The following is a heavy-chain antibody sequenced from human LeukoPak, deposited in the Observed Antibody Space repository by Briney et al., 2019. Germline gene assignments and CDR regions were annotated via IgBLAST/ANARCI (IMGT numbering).Heavy chain of an antibody. V-gene: IGHV3-43*01. CDR3: ARDEYYYDSSGPDFDI. J-gene: IGHJ3*02. CDR2: ISWDGGST. CDR1: GLTFDDYT. Sequence: QTGGSLRLSCAASGLTFDDYTMHWVRQAPGKGLEWISLISWDGGSTYYADSVKGRFTISRDNSKNSLYLQMNSLRAEDTAVYYCARDEYYYDSSGPDFDIWGQGTMVTVSS. D-gene: IGHD3-22*01.